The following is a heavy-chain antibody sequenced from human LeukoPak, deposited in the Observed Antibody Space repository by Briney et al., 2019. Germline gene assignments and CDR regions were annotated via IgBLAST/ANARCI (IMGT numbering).Heavy chain of an antibody. CDR1: GYTFTGYY. Sequence: GASVKVSCKASGYTFTGYYMNWMRQARGQGLEWMGWINPNSGGTNYAQKFQGRVTMTRDTSISTAYMELSRLRSDDTAMYYCAREYSSVGWFDPWGQGTLVTVSS. J-gene: IGHJ5*02. D-gene: IGHD6-19*01. CDR2: INPNSGGT. V-gene: IGHV1-2*02. CDR3: AREYSSVGWFDP.